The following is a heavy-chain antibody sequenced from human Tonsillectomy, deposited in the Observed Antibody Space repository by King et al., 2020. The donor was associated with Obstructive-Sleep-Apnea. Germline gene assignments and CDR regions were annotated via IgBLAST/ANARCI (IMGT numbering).Heavy chain of an antibody. Sequence: VQLVQSGGGLVQPGGSLRLSCAASGFTFSIYAMSWVRQAPGKGLEWVSAISGSGGSTYYADSVKGRFTISRDNSKNTLYLQMNSLRAEDTAVYYCAKEAGNKQRWLQLRGRYFDYWGQGTLVTVSS. D-gene: IGHD5-24*01. V-gene: IGHV3-23*04. CDR3: AKEAGNKQRWLQLRGRYFDY. CDR1: GFTFSIYA. CDR2: ISGSGGST. J-gene: IGHJ4*02.